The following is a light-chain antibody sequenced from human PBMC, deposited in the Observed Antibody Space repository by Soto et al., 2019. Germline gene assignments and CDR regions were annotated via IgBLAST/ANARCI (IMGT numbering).Light chain of an antibody. V-gene: IGKV3-15*01. Sequence: EIVMTQSPATLSVSPGERATLSCRASQSVSSNLAWYQQKPGQAPRLLIYGASTRATGIPARFSGSGSGTEFTLTISSLQSEDFAVYYCQQYNNWPPVFGGGNKVDIK. J-gene: IGKJ4*01. CDR3: QQYNNWPPV. CDR2: GAS. CDR1: QSVSSN.